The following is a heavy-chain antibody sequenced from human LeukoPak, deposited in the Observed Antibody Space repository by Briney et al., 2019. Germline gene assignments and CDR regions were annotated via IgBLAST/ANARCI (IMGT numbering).Heavy chain of an antibody. J-gene: IGHJ2*01. Sequence: KPSETLSLTCSVSGGSISSYSWHWIRQPAGKGLECFGRFYTSGTTNYNPSLKSRVTMSIDTSKNQVSLKMRSVTAADTAVYYCARTVVTLDWYFDLWGRGTLVSVSS. CDR3: ARTVVTLDWYFDL. CDR2: FYTSGTT. D-gene: IGHD4-23*01. CDR1: GGSISSYS. V-gene: IGHV4-4*07.